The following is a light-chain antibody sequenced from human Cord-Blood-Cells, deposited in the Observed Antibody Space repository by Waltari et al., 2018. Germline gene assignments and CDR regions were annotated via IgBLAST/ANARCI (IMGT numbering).Light chain of an antibody. CDR2: AAS. V-gene: IGKV1-27*01. Sequence: DIQMTQSPSSLSASVGDRVTITCRASQGISNYLAWYQQKPGKVPKLLIYAASTLQSGVPSRFSGGGSGKDFTLTISSLQPEDVETYYFQKKKSAPWTLGQGTKVEIK. CDR1: QGISNY. J-gene: IGKJ1*01. CDR3: QKKKSAPWT.